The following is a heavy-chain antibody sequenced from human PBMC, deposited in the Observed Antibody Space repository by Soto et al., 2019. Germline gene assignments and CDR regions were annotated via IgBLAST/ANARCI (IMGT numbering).Heavy chain of an antibody. V-gene: IGHV1-18*01. CDR1: GYTFTSYG. CDR2: ISAYNGNT. D-gene: IGHD3-3*01. J-gene: IGHJ4*02. Sequence: ASVKVSCKASGYTFTSYGISWVRQAPGQGLEWMGWISAYNGNTNYAQKLQGRVTMTTDTSTSTAYMELRSLRSDDTAVYYCARTIFGVVIRGSFDYWGQGTLVTVSS. CDR3: ARTIFGVVIRGSFDY.